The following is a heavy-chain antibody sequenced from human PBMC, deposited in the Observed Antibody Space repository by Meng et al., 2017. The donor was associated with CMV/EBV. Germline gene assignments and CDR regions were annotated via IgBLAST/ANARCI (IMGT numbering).Heavy chain of an antibody. Sequence: QVQLTDSGPGLVTPSETLSLTCTVSGGSISSYYWSWIRQPAGKGLEWIGRIYTSGSTNYNPSLKSRVTMSVDTSKNQFSLKLSSVTAADTAVYYCAREIVVVPAAIDNWFDPWGQGTLVTVSS. CDR3: AREIVVVPAAIDNWFDP. V-gene: IGHV4-4*07. J-gene: IGHJ5*02. CDR2: IYTSGST. D-gene: IGHD2-2*02. CDR1: GGSISSYY.